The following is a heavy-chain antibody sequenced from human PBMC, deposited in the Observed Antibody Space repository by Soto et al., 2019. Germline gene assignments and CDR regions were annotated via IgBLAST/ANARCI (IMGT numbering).Heavy chain of an antibody. V-gene: IGHV3-21*01. J-gene: IGHJ4*02. D-gene: IGHD6-13*01. Sequence: GGSLRLSCAASGFTFSSYSMNWVRQAPGKGLEWVSSISSSSSYIYYADSVKGRFTISRDNAKNSLYLQMNSLRAEDTAVYYCARVIRGAAAAGPNDYWGQGTLVTVS. CDR1: GFTFSSYS. CDR2: ISSSSSYI. CDR3: ARVIRGAAAAGPNDY.